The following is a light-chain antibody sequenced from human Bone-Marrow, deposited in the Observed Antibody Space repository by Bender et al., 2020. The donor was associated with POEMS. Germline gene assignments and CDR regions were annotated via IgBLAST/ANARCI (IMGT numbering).Light chain of an antibody. CDR2: EVT. CDR3: AVWDDSLNGWV. V-gene: IGLV2-11*01. Sequence: QSALTQPRSVSGSPGQSVTISCTGTSGDVGSFNLVSWFQQHPGQAPKLIISEVTERPSGVPDRFSGSKSGTSASLAISGLQSEDEADYYCAVWDDSLNGWVFGGGTKLTVL. CDR1: SGDVGSFNL. J-gene: IGLJ3*02.